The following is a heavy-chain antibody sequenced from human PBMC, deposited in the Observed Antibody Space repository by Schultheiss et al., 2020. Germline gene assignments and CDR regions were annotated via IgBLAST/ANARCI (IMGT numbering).Heavy chain of an antibody. CDR2: IYYSGST. D-gene: IGHD1-7*01. V-gene: IGHV4-59*08. J-gene: IGHJ4*02. CDR3: ARVQLELRIIDY. CDR1: GGSISSYY. Sequence: SQTLSLTCTVSGGSISSYYWSWIRQPPGKGLEWIGYIYYSGSTNYNPSLKSRVTISVDTSKNQFSLKLSSVTAADTAVYYCARVQLELRIIDYWGQGTLVNVSS.